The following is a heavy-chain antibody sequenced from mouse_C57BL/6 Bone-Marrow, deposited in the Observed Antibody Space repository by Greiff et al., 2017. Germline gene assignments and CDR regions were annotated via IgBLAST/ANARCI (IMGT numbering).Heavy chain of an antibody. CDR3: ASPGGNWYFGV. CDR1: GYTFTSYW. Sequence: QVQLQQPGAELVRPGTSVKLSCKASGYTFTSYWMHWVKQRPGQGLEWIGVIDPSDSYTNYNQKFKGKATLTVDTSSSTAYMQLSSLTSEDSAVYYCASPGGNWYFGVWGTGTTVTVSS. J-gene: IGHJ1*03. V-gene: IGHV1-59*01. CDR2: IDPSDSYT.